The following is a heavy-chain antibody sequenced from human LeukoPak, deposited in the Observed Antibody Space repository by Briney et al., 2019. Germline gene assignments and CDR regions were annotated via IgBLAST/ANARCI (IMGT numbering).Heavy chain of an antibody. J-gene: IGHJ4*02. CDR3: ARDREGIAARRYYFDY. D-gene: IGHD6-6*01. Sequence: PSETLSLTCTVSGGSISSYYWSWIRQPAGKGLEWSGRIYTSGSTNYNPSLKSRVTMSVDTSKNQFSLKLSSVTAADTAVYYCARDREGIAARRYYFDYWGQGTLVTVSS. V-gene: IGHV4-4*07. CDR2: IYTSGST. CDR1: GGSISSYY.